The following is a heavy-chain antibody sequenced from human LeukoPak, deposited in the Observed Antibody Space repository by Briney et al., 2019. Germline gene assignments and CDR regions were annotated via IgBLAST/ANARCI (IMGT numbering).Heavy chain of an antibody. Sequence: GGSLRLSCAVSGITLSNYGMSWVRQAPGKGLEWVAGISDSGGRTNYADSVKGRFTISRDNPKNTLYLKMNSLRAEDTAVYFCAKRGVVIRVILVGFHKEAYYFDSWGQGALVTVSS. CDR3: AKRGVVIRVILVGFHKEAYYFDS. D-gene: IGHD3-22*01. J-gene: IGHJ4*02. CDR2: ISDSGGRT. CDR1: GITLSNYG. V-gene: IGHV3-23*01.